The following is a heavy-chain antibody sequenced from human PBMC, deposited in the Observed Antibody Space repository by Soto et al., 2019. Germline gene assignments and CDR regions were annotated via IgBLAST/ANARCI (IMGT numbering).Heavy chain of an antibody. CDR3: ARGARNYYYFDC. CDR1: GFTFSSYS. Sequence: GGSLRLSCAASGFTFSSYSMNWVRQAPGKGLVWVSRINSNGSSTNYADSVKGQFTISRDNAKNTVYLQMNSLRVEDTAVYYCARGARNYYYFDCWGQGTLVTVSS. D-gene: IGHD1-7*01. CDR2: INSNGSST. V-gene: IGHV3-74*01. J-gene: IGHJ4*02.